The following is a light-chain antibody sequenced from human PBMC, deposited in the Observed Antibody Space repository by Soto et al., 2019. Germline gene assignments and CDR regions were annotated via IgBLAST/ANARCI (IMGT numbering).Light chain of an antibody. V-gene: IGKV1-5*01. J-gene: IGKJ1*01. Sequence: IQMTQSPSTLSAAVGDRVTITCRVSQSIDRWLAWYQQKPGKVPKLLIYDASSLESGVPSRFSGSGSGTEFTLTISSLQPDDFATYYCQQYNGYLMWTFGQGTKVENK. CDR3: QQYNGYLMWT. CDR2: DAS. CDR1: QSIDRW.